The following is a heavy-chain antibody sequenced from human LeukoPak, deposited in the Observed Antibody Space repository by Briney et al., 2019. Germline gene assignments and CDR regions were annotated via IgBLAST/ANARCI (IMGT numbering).Heavy chain of an antibody. V-gene: IGHV4-39*01. CDR2: VFPSGST. Sequence: SETLSLTCSVSGGSISSTNLCWVWIRQPPGKGLEWIGCVFPSGSTNVSPSLKSRVTISVDTSKNQFSLKLRSVSAADTALYYCAKNDDNVNYYQWLDDWGKGTTVAVSS. CDR3: AKNDDNVNYYQWLDD. J-gene: IGHJ6*04. CDR1: GGSISSTNLC. D-gene: IGHD1-26*01.